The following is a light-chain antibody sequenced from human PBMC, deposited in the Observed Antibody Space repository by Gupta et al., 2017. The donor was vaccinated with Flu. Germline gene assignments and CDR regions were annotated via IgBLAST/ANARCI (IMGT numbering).Light chain of an antibody. CDR2: RSN. CDR1: RNKVGREG. Sequence: TLVCTRNRNKVGREGAAWLQNDTGRAPRVLGYRSNYRTSGKAEGCSGARSGNTASVTITGLQPEDEADYYCSAWDSGLSAWVFGGGTKLTVL. V-gene: IGLV10-54*04. CDR3: SAWDSGLSAWV. J-gene: IGLJ3*02.